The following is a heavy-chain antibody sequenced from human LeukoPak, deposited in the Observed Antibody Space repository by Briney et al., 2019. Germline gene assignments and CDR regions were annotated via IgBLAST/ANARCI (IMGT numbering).Heavy chain of an antibody. CDR1: GFTVSSNY. D-gene: IGHD3-10*01. CDR2: IYSGGNT. V-gene: IGHV3-53*01. J-gene: IGHJ6*02. CDR3: ARVWGYGSGRKSYYYGMDV. Sequence: GGSLRLSCGASGFTVSSNYMSWVREAPGKGLEWVSVIYSGGNTYHTDYVKGRLTISRDNSNNTLYLQMNRLRAEDTAVYYSARVWGYGSGRKSYYYGMDVWGQGTTVTVSS.